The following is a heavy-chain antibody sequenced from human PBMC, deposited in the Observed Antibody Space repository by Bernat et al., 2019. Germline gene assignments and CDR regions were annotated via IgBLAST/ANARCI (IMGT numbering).Heavy chain of an antibody. CDR3: AKGSTLASGYYFDV. D-gene: IGHD2/OR15-2a*01. V-gene: IGHV3-23*01. Sequence: VQLLESGGGLVQPGGSLRLSCSASGFTFSNFVMCWVRQAPGKGLQWVSSITGTGSNIYDADSVRGRFTISRDNSKNTLYLQMNSLRAEDTAIYYCAKGSTLASGYYFDVWGQGTTVTVSS. CDR1: GFTFSNFV. J-gene: IGHJ6*03. CDR2: ITGTGSNI.